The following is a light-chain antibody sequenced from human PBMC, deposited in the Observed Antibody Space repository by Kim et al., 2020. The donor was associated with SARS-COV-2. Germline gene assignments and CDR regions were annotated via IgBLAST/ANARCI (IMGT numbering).Light chain of an antibody. CDR2: SDT. CDR1: NIGDYR. CDR3: QVWHSGGDRVV. V-gene: IGLV3-21*04. Sequence: SYELTQPPSVSVPPGKTASITCGGNNIGDYRVHWYQQKPGQAPVLVIHSDTDRPSGISQRFSGSNSGTTATLTITRVEAGDEADYYCQVWHSGGDRVVFGGGTKVTVL. J-gene: IGLJ2*01.